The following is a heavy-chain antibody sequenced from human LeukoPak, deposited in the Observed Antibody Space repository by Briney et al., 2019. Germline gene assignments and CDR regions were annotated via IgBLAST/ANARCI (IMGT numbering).Heavy chain of an antibody. Sequence: PGGSLRLSCAASGFTFSDYYMSWIRQAPGKGLVWISYISSGGNAILYTDSVQGRFTTSRDNAKDSLFLQMSSLRDDDTAVYYCVRGSRWLQYAFDYWGQGILVTVSS. D-gene: IGHD5-24*01. CDR2: ISSGGNAI. CDR1: GFTFSDYY. V-gene: IGHV3-11*04. CDR3: VRGSRWLQYAFDY. J-gene: IGHJ4*02.